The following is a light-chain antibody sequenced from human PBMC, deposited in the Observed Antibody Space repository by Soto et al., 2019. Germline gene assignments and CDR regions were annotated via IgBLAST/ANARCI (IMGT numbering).Light chain of an antibody. CDR2: EVS. CDR1: SSDVGGYNY. CDR3: SPYLRSIPLL. Sequence: AVRTQPASVSGSPGQSITISCTGTSSDVGGYNYVSWYQQHPGKAPKLMIYEVSNRPSGVSNRFSGSKSGNTASLTISGLQAEYFSDCYCSPYLRSIPLLFRTGTTLAVL. J-gene: IGLJ1*01. V-gene: IGLV2-14*01.